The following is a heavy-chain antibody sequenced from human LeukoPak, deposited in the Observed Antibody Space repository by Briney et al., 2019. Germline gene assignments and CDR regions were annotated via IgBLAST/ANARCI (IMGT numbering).Heavy chain of an antibody. D-gene: IGHD6-6*01. CDR3: AQEARIAARYFDY. J-gene: IGHJ4*02. CDR1: GFTFSDYY. Sequence: GESLRLSCAASGFTFSDYYMSWIRQPPGKGLEWVAYISSSGSTIYYPDPVKGRFTISRDNAKNSLYLQMNSLRAEETAVYYCAQEARIAARYFDYWGQGTLVTVSS. V-gene: IGHV3-11*01. CDR2: ISSSGSTI.